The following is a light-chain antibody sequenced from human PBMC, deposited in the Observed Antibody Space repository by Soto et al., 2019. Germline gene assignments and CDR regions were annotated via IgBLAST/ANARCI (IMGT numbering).Light chain of an antibody. Sequence: EIVLTQSPGTLSLSPGQRATLSCRASQSVSSSYLAWYQQKPGQAPRLLIYRASSRATGIPDRFSRSGSGTDFTLTISRLESEDFAVYYCQQYGSPYTFGQGTKLEIK. J-gene: IGKJ2*01. CDR3: QQYGSPYT. CDR1: QSVSSSY. V-gene: IGKV3-20*01. CDR2: RAS.